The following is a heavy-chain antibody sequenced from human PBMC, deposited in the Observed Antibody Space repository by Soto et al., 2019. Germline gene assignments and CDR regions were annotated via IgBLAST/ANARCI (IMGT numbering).Heavy chain of an antibody. CDR1: GYTFTSYG. CDR3: VREAAAGTLDY. D-gene: IGHD6-13*01. J-gene: IGHJ4*02. Sequence: QVQLVQSGAEVKKPGASVKVSCKASGYTFTSYGISWVRQAPGQGLEWMGWISAYNGNTNYAQKLQGRVTMTTDTPTRTAYMELWSLRSDDTAVYDWVREAAAGTLDYWGQGTVVTVSS. CDR2: ISAYNGNT. V-gene: IGHV1-18*01.